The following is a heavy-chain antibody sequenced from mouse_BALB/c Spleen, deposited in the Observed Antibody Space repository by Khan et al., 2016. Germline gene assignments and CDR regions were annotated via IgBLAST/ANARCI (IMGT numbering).Heavy chain of an antibody. CDR3: ASGGDYGGFAS. CDR2: INTYTGEP. CDR1: GYTFTNYG. J-gene: IGHJ3*01. V-gene: IGHV9-3-1*01. Sequence: QIQLVQSGPELKKPGETVKISCKASGYTFTNYGMNWVKQAPGKGLKWMGWINTYTGEPTYADDFKGRFAFSLQTSASTAYLQINNLKNEDTATYCCASGGDYGGFASWGQGTLVTVSA. D-gene: IGHD2-13*01.